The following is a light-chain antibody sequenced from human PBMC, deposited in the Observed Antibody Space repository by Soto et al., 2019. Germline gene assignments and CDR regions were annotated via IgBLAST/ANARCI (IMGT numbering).Light chain of an antibody. CDR3: NSYVGSNNYV. Sequence: QSVLTQPPSASWSPGQSVTISCIGTASDIGRYNYVSWYQHHPGKAPKLIIYEVTKRPSGVPDRFSGSKSGNTASLTVSGLQADDEADYYCNSYVGSNNYVFGTGTKLTVL. J-gene: IGLJ1*01. CDR2: EVT. V-gene: IGLV2-8*01. CDR1: ASDIGRYNY.